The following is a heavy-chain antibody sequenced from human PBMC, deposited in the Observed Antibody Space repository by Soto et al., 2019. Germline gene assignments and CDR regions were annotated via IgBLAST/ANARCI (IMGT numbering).Heavy chain of an antibody. V-gene: IGHV3-30*18. Sequence: QVQLVESGGGVVQPGRSLRLSCAASGFTFSSYGMHWVRQAPGRGLEWVAVISYDGSYKYYADSVKGRFTISRDNSKNTLYLQMNSLSAEDTAVYYCAKWNGGFDYWGQGTLVTVSS. CDR3: AKWNGGFDY. CDR1: GFTFSSYG. J-gene: IGHJ4*02. D-gene: IGHD3-16*01. CDR2: ISYDGSYK.